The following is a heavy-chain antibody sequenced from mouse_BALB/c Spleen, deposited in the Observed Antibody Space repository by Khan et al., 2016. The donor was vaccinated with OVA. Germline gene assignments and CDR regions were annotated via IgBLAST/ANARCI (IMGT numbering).Heavy chain of an antibody. Sequence: EVQLQESGPGLVKPSQSLSLTCTVTGYSITSDYAWNWIRQFPGNRLEWMGYIQYSGITSSNPSLKSRISLTRDTSKNPFFLQLNAVTTEDTATDYCARSGTISTVVVTDFDFWGQGTTLTVSS. CDR1: GYSITSDYA. CDR3: ARSGTISTVVVTDFDF. V-gene: IGHV3-2*02. CDR2: IQYSGIT. J-gene: IGHJ2*01. D-gene: IGHD1-1*01.